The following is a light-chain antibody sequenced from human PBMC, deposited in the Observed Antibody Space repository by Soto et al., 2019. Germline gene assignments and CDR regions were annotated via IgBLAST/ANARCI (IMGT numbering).Light chain of an antibody. CDR1: QRISNSY. Sequence: EIVLTQSPGTLSLSPGERATLSCRASQRISNSYLAWYQQKPGQAPRLLLYDASSRATGIPDRVSGSGSGTDFTLTISRLEPAELAVDYCQQYARPPFAFGQGTKVEIK. CDR2: DAS. CDR3: QQYARPPFA. J-gene: IGKJ2*01. V-gene: IGKV3-20*01.